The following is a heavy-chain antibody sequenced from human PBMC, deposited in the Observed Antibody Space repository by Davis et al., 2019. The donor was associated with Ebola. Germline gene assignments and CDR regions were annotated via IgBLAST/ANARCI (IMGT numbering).Heavy chain of an antibody. D-gene: IGHD6-13*01. J-gene: IGHJ3*02. CDR2: ISSSSSYI. CDR3: ARDSIAAALDAFDI. V-gene: IGHV3-21*05. Sequence: PGGSLRLSCAASGFTFSSYSMNWVRQAPGKGLEWVSYISSSSSYIYYADSVKGRFTISRDNAKNSLYLQMNSLRAEDTAVYYCARDSIAAALDAFDIWGQGTMVTVSS. CDR1: GFTFSSYS.